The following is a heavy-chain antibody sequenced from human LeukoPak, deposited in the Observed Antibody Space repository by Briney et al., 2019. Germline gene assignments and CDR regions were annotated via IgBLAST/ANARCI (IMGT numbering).Heavy chain of an antibody. Sequence: PSETLSLTCTVSGGSIGTYYWSWIRQPPGKGLEWIGYVYYSGSTSYNPSLKSRVTISVDTSKNQFSLKLSSVTAAGTAVYYCARGYGSGSRLDNWGQGTLVTVSS. CDR2: VYYSGST. D-gene: IGHD3-10*01. CDR3: ARGYGSGSRLDN. J-gene: IGHJ4*02. CDR1: GGSIGTYY. V-gene: IGHV4-59*01.